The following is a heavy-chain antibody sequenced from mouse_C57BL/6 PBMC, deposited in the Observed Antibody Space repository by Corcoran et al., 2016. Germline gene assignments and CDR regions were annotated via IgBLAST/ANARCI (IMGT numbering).Heavy chain of an antibody. V-gene: IGHV1-56*01. J-gene: IGHJ2*01. D-gene: IGHD2-4*01. CDR2: IFPGSGST. CDR1: GYTFTSHW. CDR3: ARGDYDVDYFDY. Sequence: QVQLQQSGPELVRPGASVKISCKAPGYTFTSHWMQWVRQRPGQGLEWIGEIFPGSGSTYYNEKFKGKATLTVDTSSSTAYMQLSSLTSEDSAVYFGARGDYDVDYFDYWGQGTTLTVSS.